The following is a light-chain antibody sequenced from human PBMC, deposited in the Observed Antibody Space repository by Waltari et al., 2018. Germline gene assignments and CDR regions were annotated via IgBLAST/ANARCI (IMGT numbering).Light chain of an antibody. J-gene: IGLJ1*01. CDR3: SSYTSTSTLV. CDR2: DVS. CDR1: SSDVGGYDY. V-gene: IGLV2-14*03. Sequence: QSALTQPASVSGSPGQSITISCTGTSSDVGGYDYVSWYQHHPGQAPQPLLFDVSYRPPAVLPGYSGSRSGNTASLTISGVQAEDEADYSCSSYTSTSTLVFGSGTKVTVL.